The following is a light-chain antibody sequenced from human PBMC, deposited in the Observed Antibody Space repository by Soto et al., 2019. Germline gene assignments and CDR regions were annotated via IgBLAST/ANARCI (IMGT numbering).Light chain of an antibody. J-gene: IGKJ4*01. V-gene: IGKV3-20*01. CDR3: QHYGSSLAT. Sequence: NVLTQSPAILSSSPGARVTLSCGASQSVDHDYLAWYQQRSGQAPSLLIYGASYRATGIPDRFSGSGSGTDFTLTISRLEPEDFAVYYCQHYGSSLATFGGGTKVEI. CDR2: GAS. CDR1: QSVDHDY.